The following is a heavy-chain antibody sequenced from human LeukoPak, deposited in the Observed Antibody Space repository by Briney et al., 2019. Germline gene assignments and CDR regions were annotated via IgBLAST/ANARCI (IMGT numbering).Heavy chain of an antibody. CDR3: ITEWLPVGDY. D-gene: IGHD5-12*01. CDR2: IRSKANSYAT. J-gene: IGHJ4*02. CDR1: GFTFSGSA. Sequence: GGSLRLSCAASGFTFSGSAMHWVRQASGKGLEWVGRIRSKANSYATAYAASVKGRFTISRDNAKNSLYLQMNSLRAEDTAVYYCITEWLPVGDYWGQGTLVTVSS. V-gene: IGHV3-73*01.